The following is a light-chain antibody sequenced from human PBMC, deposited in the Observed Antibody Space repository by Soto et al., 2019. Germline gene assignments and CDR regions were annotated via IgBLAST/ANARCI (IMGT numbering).Light chain of an antibody. CDR3: QQYNSFPWT. Sequence: EIQMPQSYSNLFSSVGDRVTITCRASQNIKNWLAWYQPRPGQAPKLLISEGSSLESGVPSTLRGTAYGTAFTLAIRSLQPDDLATYDGQQYNSFPWTFSPGTKVDIK. CDR1: QNIKNW. V-gene: IGKV1-5*01. J-gene: IGKJ1*01. CDR2: EGS.